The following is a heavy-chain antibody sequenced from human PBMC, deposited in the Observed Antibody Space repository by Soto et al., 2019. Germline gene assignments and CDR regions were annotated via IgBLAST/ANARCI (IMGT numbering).Heavy chain of an antibody. V-gene: IGHV4-31*03. D-gene: IGHD2-15*01. J-gene: IGHJ5*02. CDR1: GGSISSGGYY. CDR3: ASGGLGYCSGGSCYSAFDP. CDR2: IYYSGST. Sequence: QVQLQESGPGLVKPSQTLSLTCTVSGGSISSGGYYWSWIRQHPGKGLEWFGYIYYSGSTYYNPSLKSRVTISVDTSKNQFSLRLSSVTAADTAVYYCASGGLGYCSGGSCYSAFDPWGQGTLVTVSS.